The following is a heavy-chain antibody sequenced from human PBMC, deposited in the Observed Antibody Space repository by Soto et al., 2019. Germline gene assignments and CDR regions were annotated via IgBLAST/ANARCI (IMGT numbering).Heavy chain of an antibody. J-gene: IGHJ6*02. CDR2: IIPIFGTA. CDR3: ARAHPDYDILTGSGMDV. V-gene: IGHV1-69*13. CDR1: VGTFSSYA. Sequence: ASVTVSCTASVGTFSSYAIIWVRQAPKQGLEWMGGIIPIFGTANYAQKFQGRVTITADESTSTAYMELSSLRSEDTAVYYCARAHPDYDILTGSGMDVWGQGTTVTVSS. D-gene: IGHD3-9*01.